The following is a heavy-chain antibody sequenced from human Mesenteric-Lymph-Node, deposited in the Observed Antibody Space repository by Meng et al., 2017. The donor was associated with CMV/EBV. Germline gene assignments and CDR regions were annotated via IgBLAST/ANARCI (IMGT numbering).Heavy chain of an antibody. V-gene: IGHV3-23*01. CDR2: ISSSGGYT. CDR1: GDSFSSAN. J-gene: IGHJ3*01. D-gene: IGHD5-18*01. Sequence: ETLSLTCAVSGDSFSSANWWSWVRQPPGKGLEWVSVISSSGGYTDYADSVKGRFTISRDNSKNTLYLQMNSLRAEDTAKYYCAKEETAMPDDAFDVWGQGTMVTVSS. CDR3: AKEETAMPDDAFDV.